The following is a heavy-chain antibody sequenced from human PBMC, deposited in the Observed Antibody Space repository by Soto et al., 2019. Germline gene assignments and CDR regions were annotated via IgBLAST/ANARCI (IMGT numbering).Heavy chain of an antibody. CDR2: ISAYNGNT. Sequence: SLKVSCKSSRYTFTSYVISWARQAPGQGLEWMGWISAYNGNTNYAQKLQGRVTMTTDTSTSTAYMELRSLRSDDTAVYYCARVWYYGDRSHSPDDLGPYYFDYWGQGAVVTVSA. V-gene: IGHV1-18*01. D-gene: IGHD4-17*01. CDR1: RYTFTSYV. CDR3: ARVWYYGDRSHSPDDLGPYYFDY. J-gene: IGHJ4*02.